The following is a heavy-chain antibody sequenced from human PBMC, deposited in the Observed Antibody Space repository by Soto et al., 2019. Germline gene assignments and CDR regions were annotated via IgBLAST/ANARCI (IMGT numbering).Heavy chain of an antibody. CDR2: MNAGNGKT. CDR3: ANNGDYYYYGMDV. Sequence: QVQLVQSGDEVKKPGASVKDSCKASGYTFSNYATHWMRQAPGQQLEWMGWMNAGNGKTKYSQNFQGRVTITRDTSASTAYMELSSLRSEDTAVYYCANNGDYYYYGMDVWGQGTTVTVSS. D-gene: IGHD2-21*01. V-gene: IGHV1-3*01. J-gene: IGHJ6*02. CDR1: GYTFSNYA.